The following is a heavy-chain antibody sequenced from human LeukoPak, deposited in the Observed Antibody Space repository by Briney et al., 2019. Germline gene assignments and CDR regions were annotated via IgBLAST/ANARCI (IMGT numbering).Heavy chain of an antibody. CDR1: GFTFSSYE. D-gene: IGHD1-1*01. V-gene: IGHV3-48*03. J-gene: IGHJ5*02. CDR3: ASGGTLGDWFDP. CDR2: ISSSGSTI. Sequence: GGSLRLSCAASGFTFSSYEMNWVRQAPGKGLEGVSYISSSGSTIYYADSVKGRFTISRDNDKNSLYLQMNSLRAEDTAVYYCASGGTLGDWFDPWGQGTLVTVSS.